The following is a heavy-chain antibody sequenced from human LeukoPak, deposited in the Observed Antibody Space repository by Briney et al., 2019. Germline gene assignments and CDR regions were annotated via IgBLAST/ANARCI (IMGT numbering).Heavy chain of an antibody. D-gene: IGHD6-19*01. CDR1: GYSFTKYW. Sequence: GESLKISCKGSGYSFTKYWIGWVRQMPGKGLEWMGIIYPGDSDTRYSPSFQGQVTISADRSINTAYLQWSSLKASDTAIYYCARRLKNSNGWTFDYWGQGTLVTVSS. V-gene: IGHV5-51*01. CDR2: IYPGDSDT. CDR3: ARRLKNSNGWTFDY. J-gene: IGHJ4*02.